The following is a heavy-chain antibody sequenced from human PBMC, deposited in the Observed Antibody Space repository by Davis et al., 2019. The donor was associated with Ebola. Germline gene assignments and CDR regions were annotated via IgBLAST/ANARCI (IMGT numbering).Heavy chain of an antibody. CDR1: GYTFTSYY. J-gene: IGHJ5*02. Sequence: ASVKVSCKASGYTFTSYYMHWVRQAPGQGLEWMGIINPSGGSTSYAQKLQGRVTMTTDTSTSTAYMELRSLRSDDTAVYYCALSIAAAAGWFDPWGQGTLVTVSS. CDR3: ALSIAAAAGWFDP. V-gene: IGHV1-46*01. D-gene: IGHD6-13*01. CDR2: INPSGGST.